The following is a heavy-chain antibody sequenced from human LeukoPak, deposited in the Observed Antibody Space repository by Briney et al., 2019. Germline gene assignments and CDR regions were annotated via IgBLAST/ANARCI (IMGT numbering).Heavy chain of an antibody. J-gene: IGHJ5*02. CDR3: ARDSYQDYYGRFDP. CDR1: GFTFSSYW. V-gene: IGHV3-74*01. CDR2: ISSDGSTI. Sequence: GGSLRLSCAASGFTFSSYWMHWVRQAPGKGLVWVSRISSDGSTITYADSVNGRFTISRDNSENTLYLQMNGLTAEDTAMYYCARDSYQDYYGRFDPWGQGTLVIVSS. D-gene: IGHD3-10*01.